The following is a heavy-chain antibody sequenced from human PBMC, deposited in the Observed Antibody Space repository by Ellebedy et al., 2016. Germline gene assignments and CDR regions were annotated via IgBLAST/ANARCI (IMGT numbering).Heavy chain of an antibody. J-gene: IGHJ5*01. CDR3: ARILTNYDILAGQDNWFDS. CDR1: GFSLRNPRMG. CDR2: IFSQDEK. D-gene: IGHD3-9*01. Sequence: SGPTLVKPTATLTLTCTVSGFSLRNPRMGVSWLRQPPGKAPEWLAQIFSQDEKSYNTSLTSRLSISQDIPKGQVFLSLTHMDPADTATYYCARILTNYDILAGQDNWFDSWGQGILVTVSS. V-gene: IGHV2-26*01.